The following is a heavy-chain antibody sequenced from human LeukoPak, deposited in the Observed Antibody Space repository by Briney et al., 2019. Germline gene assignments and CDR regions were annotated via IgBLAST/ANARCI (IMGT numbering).Heavy chain of an antibody. V-gene: IGHV3-23*01. CDR2: ISGSGGST. J-gene: IGHJ4*02. CDR3: AKGPSSGWYRY. CDR1: GFTFSSYA. D-gene: IGHD6-19*01. Sequence: GGSLRLSCAASGFTFSSYAMSWVRQAPGKGLEWVSAISGSGGSTYYADSVKSRFTISRDNSKNTLYLQMNSLRAEDTAVYYCAKGPSSGWYRYWGQGTLVTVSS.